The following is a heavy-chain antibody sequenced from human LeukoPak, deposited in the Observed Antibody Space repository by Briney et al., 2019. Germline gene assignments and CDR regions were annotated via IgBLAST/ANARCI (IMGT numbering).Heavy chain of an antibody. CDR1: GGSISSSSYY. V-gene: IGHV4-39*07. Sequence: SETLSLTCTVSGGSISSSSYYWGWLRQPPGKGLEWIGSIYYSGSTYYNPSLKSRVTISVDTSKNQFSLKLSSVTAADTAVYYCARGYDSFDYWGQGTLVTVSS. CDR3: ARGYDSFDY. CDR2: IYYSGST. D-gene: IGHD3-22*01. J-gene: IGHJ4*02.